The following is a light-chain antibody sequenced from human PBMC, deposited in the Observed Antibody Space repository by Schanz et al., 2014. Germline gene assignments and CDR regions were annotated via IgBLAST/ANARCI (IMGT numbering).Light chain of an antibody. J-gene: IGKJ1*01. V-gene: IGKV1-6*01. CDR2: AAS. Sequence: ATQMTQSPSSLSASVGDRVIITCRASQAIGNDLGWYQQKPGQAPKVLIYAASTLLSGVPSRFSGTGSGTEFTLTISSLQPEDFATYYCQQYYTYSPEWTFGPGTKVEIK. CDR1: QAIGND. CDR3: QQYYTYSPEWT.